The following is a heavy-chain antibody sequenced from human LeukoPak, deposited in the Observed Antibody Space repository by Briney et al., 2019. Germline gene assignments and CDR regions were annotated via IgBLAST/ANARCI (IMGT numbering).Heavy chain of an antibody. Sequence: SQTLSLTCAISGDSVSSDSSAWNWIRQSPSRGLEWLARTYFRSKWYYDYALAVKGRITINPDTSKNQFSLQLNSVTPEDTAVYYCARDHLGWGSLDYWGQGTLVTVSS. V-gene: IGHV6-1*01. CDR1: GDSVSSDSSA. D-gene: IGHD3-16*01. CDR2: TYFRSKWYY. J-gene: IGHJ4*02. CDR3: ARDHLGWGSLDY.